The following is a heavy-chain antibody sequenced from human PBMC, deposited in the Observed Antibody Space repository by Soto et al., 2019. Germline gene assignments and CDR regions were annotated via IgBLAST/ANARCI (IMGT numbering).Heavy chain of an antibody. D-gene: IGHD3-3*01. CDR2: IYHSGST. V-gene: IGHV4-4*02. CDR3: ARDLRDTILLWAYGMDV. Sequence: QVQLQESGPGLVKPSGTLSLTCAVSGGSISSSNWWSWVRQPPGKGLEWIGEIYHSGSTNYNPSLKSRGTISVDKSKTQFSLKLSSVTAADTAVYYCARDLRDTILLWAYGMDVWGQGTTVTVSS. J-gene: IGHJ6*02. CDR1: GGSISSSNW.